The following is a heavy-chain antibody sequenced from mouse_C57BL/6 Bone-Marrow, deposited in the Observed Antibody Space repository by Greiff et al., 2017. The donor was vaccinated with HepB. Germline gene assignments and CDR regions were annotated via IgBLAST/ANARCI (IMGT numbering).Heavy chain of an antibody. J-gene: IGHJ4*01. V-gene: IGHV1-78*01. CDR1: GYTFTDHT. D-gene: IGHD1-1*01. CDR2: IYPRDGST. CDR3: ARRGYYYGSSYFYYAMDY. Sequence: VQLQQSDAELVKPGASVKISCKVSGYTFTDHTIHWMKQRPEQGLEWIGYIYPRDGSTKYNEKFKGKATLTADKSSSTAYMQLNSLTSEDSAVYFCARRGYYYGSSYFYYAMDYWGQGTSVTVSS.